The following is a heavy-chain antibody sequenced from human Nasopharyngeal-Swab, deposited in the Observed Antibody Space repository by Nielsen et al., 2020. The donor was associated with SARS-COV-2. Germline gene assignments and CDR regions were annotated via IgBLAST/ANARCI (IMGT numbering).Heavy chain of an antibody. D-gene: IGHD6-19*01. J-gene: IGHJ4*02. Sequence: ASVKVSCKASGYTFTSYAMNWVRQAPGQGLEWMGWINTNTGNPTYAQGFTGRFVFSLDTSVSTAYLQICSLRAEDTAVYYCARGTAVAGIDYWGQGTLVTVSS. CDR2: INTNTGNP. CDR1: GYTFTSYA. V-gene: IGHV7-4-1*01. CDR3: ARGTAVAGIDY.